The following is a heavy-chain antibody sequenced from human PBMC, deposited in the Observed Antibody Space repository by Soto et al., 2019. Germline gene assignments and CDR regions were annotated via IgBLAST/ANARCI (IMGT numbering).Heavy chain of an antibody. D-gene: IGHD2-15*01. J-gene: IGHJ4*02. Sequence: EVQLLESGGGLVQPGGSLRLSCEGSGFTFSSYGMSWVRQAPGKGLEWVSTISGSGGSTYYADPVKGRFTISRDNSKNQLYLQMNSLRAEDTAVYYCAKRVISGYCSGGGCDYFDYWGQGTLVTVSS. CDR3: AKRVISGYCSGGGCDYFDY. CDR1: GFTFSSYG. V-gene: IGHV3-23*01. CDR2: ISGSGGST.